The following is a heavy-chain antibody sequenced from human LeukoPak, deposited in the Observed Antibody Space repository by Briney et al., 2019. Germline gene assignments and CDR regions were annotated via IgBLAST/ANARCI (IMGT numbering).Heavy chain of an antibody. J-gene: IGHJ4*02. CDR3: AKSTAYYYDSSGLNY. CDR2: ISYDGSNK. Sequence: GGSLRLSCAASGFTFSSYGMHWVRQAPGKGLEGVAVISYDGSNKYYADSVKGRFTISRDNSKNTLYLQMNSLRAEDTAVYYCAKSTAYYYDSSGLNYWGQGTLVTVSS. CDR1: GFTFSSYG. D-gene: IGHD3-22*01. V-gene: IGHV3-30*18.